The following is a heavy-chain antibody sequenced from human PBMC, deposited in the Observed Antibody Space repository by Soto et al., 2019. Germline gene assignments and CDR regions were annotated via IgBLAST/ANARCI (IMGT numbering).Heavy chain of an antibody. D-gene: IGHD6-19*01. CDR2: ISGSGGST. V-gene: IGHV3-23*01. J-gene: IGHJ4*02. CDR3: ANLVIAVAGWGY. CDR1: GFTFSSYA. Sequence: EVQLLESGGGLVQPEGSLRLSCAASGFTFSSYAMSWVRQAPGKGLEWVSAISGSGGSTYYADSVKGRFTISRDNSKNTLYLQMNSLRAEDTAVYYCANLVIAVAGWGYWGQGTLVTVSS.